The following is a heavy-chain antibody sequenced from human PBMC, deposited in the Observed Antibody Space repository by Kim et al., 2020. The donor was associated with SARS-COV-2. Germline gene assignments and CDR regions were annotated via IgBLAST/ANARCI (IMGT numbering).Heavy chain of an antibody. Sequence: GGSLRLSCAASGLTFSSYNMNWVRQAPGKGLEWVSSISISSSYIYYAYSVESRFIISRDNAKSALYLKMNRLRAEDTAVYYCARDYDYYDSSGYYSVDYWGHGGLFSVSS. D-gene: IGHD3-22*01. J-gene: IGHJ4*01. CDR1: GLTFSSYN. CDR2: ISISSSYI. V-gene: IGHV3-21*01. CDR3: ARDYDYYDSSGYYSVDY.